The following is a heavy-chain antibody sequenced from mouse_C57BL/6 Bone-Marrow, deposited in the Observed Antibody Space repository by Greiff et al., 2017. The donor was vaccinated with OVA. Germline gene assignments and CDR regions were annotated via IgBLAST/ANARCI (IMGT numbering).Heavy chain of an antibody. J-gene: IGHJ3*01. D-gene: IGHD2-10*02. Sequence: EVHLVESGPGLVKPSQSLSLTCSVTGYSITSGYYWNWIRQFPGNKLEWMGYISYDGSNNYNPSLKNRISITRDTSKNQFFLKLNSVTTEDTATYYCARGEVWYGDWGQGTLVTVSA. V-gene: IGHV3-6*01. CDR3: ARGEVWYGD. CDR2: ISYDGSN. CDR1: GYSITSGYY.